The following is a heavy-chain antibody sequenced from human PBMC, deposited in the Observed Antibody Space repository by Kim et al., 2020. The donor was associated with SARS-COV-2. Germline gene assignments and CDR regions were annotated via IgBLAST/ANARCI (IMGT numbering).Heavy chain of an antibody. D-gene: IGHD1-26*01. J-gene: IGHJ5*02. CDR2: IWYDGSNK. Sequence: GGSLRLSCAASGFTFSSYGMHWVRQAPGKGLEWVAVIWYDGSNKYYADSVKGRFTISRDNSKNTLYLQMNSLRAEDTAVYYCARDLSYYFNWFDPWGQGTLVTVSS. CDR3: ARDLSYYFNWFDP. V-gene: IGHV3-33*01. CDR1: GFTFSSYG.